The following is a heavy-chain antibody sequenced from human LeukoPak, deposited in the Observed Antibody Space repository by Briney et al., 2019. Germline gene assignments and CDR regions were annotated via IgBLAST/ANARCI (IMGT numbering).Heavy chain of an antibody. J-gene: IGHJ6*02. CDR1: GDSVSSNSAA. CDR3: ARDGAGYSSSWPSTYYYYGMDV. V-gene: IGHV6-1*01. CDR2: TYYRSKWYN. Sequence: SQTLSLTCAISGDSVSSNSAAWNWIRQSPSRGLEWLGRTYYRSKWYNDYAVSVKGRITINPDTSKNQFSLQLNSVTPEDTAVYYCARDGAGYSSSWPSTYYYYGMDVWGQGTTVTVSS. D-gene: IGHD6-13*01.